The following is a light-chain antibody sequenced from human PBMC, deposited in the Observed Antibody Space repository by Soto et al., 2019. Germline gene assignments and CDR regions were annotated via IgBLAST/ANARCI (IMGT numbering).Light chain of an antibody. CDR1: QSVSSY. Sequence: DIVLTQSPAILSLSLGERVTISCRASQSVSSYLAWKRKNPGQALRVRFIGASSRAVGIPERSTGSESGADSTPPVARRELVDLAVNYCKQYGSSPRTFGQGTRVDI. J-gene: IGKJ1*01. CDR2: GAS. V-gene: IGKV3-20*01. CDR3: KQYGSSPRT.